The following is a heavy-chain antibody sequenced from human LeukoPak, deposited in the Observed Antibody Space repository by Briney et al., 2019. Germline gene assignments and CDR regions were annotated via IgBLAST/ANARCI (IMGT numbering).Heavy chain of an antibody. J-gene: IGHJ4*02. CDR2: ISAYNGNT. Sequence: AASVKVSCKASGYTFTSYGISWVRQAPGQGLGWMGWISAYNGNTNYAQKLQGRVTMTTDTSTSTAYMELRSLRSDDTAVYYCARDQGTYSYGDNYFDYWGQGTLVTVSS. CDR3: ARDQGTYSYGDNYFDY. V-gene: IGHV1-18*01. CDR1: GYTFTSYG. D-gene: IGHD5-18*01.